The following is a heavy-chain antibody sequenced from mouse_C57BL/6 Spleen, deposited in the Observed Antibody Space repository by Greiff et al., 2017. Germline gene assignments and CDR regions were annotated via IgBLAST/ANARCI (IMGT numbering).Heavy chain of an antibody. V-gene: IGHV5-4*01. CDR2: ISDGGSYT. CDR3: AREDYYGRAKALDY. D-gene: IGHD1-1*01. J-gene: IGHJ2*01. CDR1: GFTFSSYA. Sequence: EVQGVESGGGLVKPGGSLKLSCAASGFTFSSYAMSWVRQTPEKRLEWVATISDGGSYTYYPDNVKGRFTISRDNAKNNLYLQMSHLKSEDTAMYYCAREDYYGRAKALDYWGQGTTLTVSS.